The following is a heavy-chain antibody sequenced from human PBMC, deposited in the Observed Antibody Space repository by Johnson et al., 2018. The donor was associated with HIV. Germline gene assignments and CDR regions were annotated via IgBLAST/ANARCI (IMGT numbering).Heavy chain of an antibody. V-gene: IGHV3-15*01. CDR3: ATERGGSYDAFHI. CDR1: GFTFSNAW. CDR2: IKSKTDGGTT. D-gene: IGHD1-26*01. Sequence: VQLVESGGGLVKPGGSLRLSCAASGFTFSNAWMSWVRQAPGKGLEWVGRIKSKTDGGTTDYAAPVKGRFTISRDYSKNTLYLQMNSLRGEDTAVYYCATERGGSYDAFHIWGQGTMVTVSS. J-gene: IGHJ3*02.